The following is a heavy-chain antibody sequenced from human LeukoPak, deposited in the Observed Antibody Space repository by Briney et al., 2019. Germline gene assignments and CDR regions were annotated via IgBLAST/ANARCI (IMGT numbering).Heavy chain of an antibody. CDR2: ISGSGGNT. V-gene: IGHV3-23*01. D-gene: IGHD6-19*01. Sequence: PGGSLRLSCAASGLSFSTHAMNWVRQAPGKGLEWVSSISGSGGNTYYADSIKGRFTISRDNAKNSLYLQMNSLRAEDTALYYCVRSPGIAVAGLFDYWGQGTLVTVSS. CDR3: VRSPGIAVAGLFDY. J-gene: IGHJ4*02. CDR1: GLSFSTHA.